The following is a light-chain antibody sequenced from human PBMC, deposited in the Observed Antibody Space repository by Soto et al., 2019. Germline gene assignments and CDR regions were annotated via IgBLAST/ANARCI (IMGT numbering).Light chain of an antibody. CDR3: CSYAGSSTVV. CDR1: SSDVGGYNY. V-gene: IGLV2-8*01. J-gene: IGLJ2*01. CDR2: EDT. Sequence: QSALTQPPSASGSPGQSVTISCTGTSSDVGGYNYVSWYQQHPGKAPKLMIYEDTKRPSGVSSRFSGSKSGYTASLTISGLQAEDEADYYCCSYAGSSTVVFGGGTKVTVL.